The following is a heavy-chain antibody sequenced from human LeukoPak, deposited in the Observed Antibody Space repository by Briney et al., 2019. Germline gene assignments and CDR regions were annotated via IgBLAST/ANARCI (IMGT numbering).Heavy chain of an antibody. CDR3: AKDNKLEPGYSSSWYGDNWFDP. J-gene: IGHJ5*02. CDR2: ISGMGGST. D-gene: IGHD6-13*01. CDR1: GFTFYDYA. Sequence: GGSLRLSCAASGFTFYDYAMHWVRQAPGKGLEWVSLISGMGGSTYYADSVKGRFTISRDNSKNSLYLQMNSLRTEDTALYYCAKDNKLEPGYSSSWYGDNWFDPWGQGTLVTVSS. V-gene: IGHV3-43*02.